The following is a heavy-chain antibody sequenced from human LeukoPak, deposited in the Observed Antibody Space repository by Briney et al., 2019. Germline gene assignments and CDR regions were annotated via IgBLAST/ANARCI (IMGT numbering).Heavy chain of an antibody. J-gene: IGHJ4*02. CDR3: ARDGLVALGVDY. V-gene: IGHV1-69*04. D-gene: IGHD2-8*02. CDR1: GGTFSSYA. CDR2: IIPILGIA. Sequence: SVKVSCKASGGTFSSYAISWVRQAPGQGLEWMGRIIPILGIANYAQKFQGRVTITADKSTSTAYMELSSLRSEDTAVYYCARDGLVALGVDYWGQGTLVTVSS.